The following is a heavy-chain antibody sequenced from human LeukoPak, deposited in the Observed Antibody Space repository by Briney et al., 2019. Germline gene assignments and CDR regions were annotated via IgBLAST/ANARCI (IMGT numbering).Heavy chain of an antibody. V-gene: IGHV1-24*01. Sequence: ASVKVSCKASGYTLTELSMHWVRQAPGKGLEGMGGGDPQDCETIYAQKFQGRVTMTEDTPTDTAYMKLSGQRSEATAVYYCATAAGPTYDFWHYWGQGTLVTVSS. CDR3: ATAAGPTYDFWHY. J-gene: IGHJ4*02. D-gene: IGHD3-3*01. CDR1: GYTLTELS. CDR2: GDPQDCET.